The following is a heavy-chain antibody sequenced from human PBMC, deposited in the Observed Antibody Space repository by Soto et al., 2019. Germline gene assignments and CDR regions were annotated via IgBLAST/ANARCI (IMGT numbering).Heavy chain of an antibody. Sequence: QVQLVQSGAEVKKPGSSVKVSCKASGGTFSSYTISWVRQAPGQGLEWMGRIIPILGIANYAQKFQGRLIPALGLATYARKRQGRLTIPADKSTGTADMDLSSLRSEETAVYYCARDVGMTTVTPGWFDPWGQGTLVTVSS. D-gene: IGHD4-17*01. CDR1: GGTFSSYT. CDR3: ARDVGMTTVTPGWFDP. CDR2: IIPILGIA. J-gene: IGHJ5*02. V-gene: IGHV1-69*08.